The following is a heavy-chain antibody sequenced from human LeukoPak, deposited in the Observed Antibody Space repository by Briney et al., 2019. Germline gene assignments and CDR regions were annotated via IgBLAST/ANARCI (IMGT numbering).Heavy chain of an antibody. V-gene: IGHV3-7*01. CDR1: EFTFGSFW. CDR3: ARDYRARLDY. Sequence: PGGSLRLSCAASEFTFGSFWMSWVRQAPGKGLEWVANIKEDGSDKYYVDSVKGRFTISRDNAKNSLYLQMNSLRAEDTAVYYCARDYRARLDYWGQGTLVTVSS. CDR2: IKEDGSDK. J-gene: IGHJ4*02.